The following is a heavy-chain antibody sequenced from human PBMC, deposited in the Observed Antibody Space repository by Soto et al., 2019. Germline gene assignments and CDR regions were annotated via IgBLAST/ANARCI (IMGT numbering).Heavy chain of an antibody. D-gene: IGHD6-6*01. CDR1: GYSFTSYW. Sequence: GESLKISCKGSGYSFTSYWIGWVRQMPGKGLEWMGIIYPGESDTRYSPSFQGQVTISADKSISTAYLQWSSLKASDTAMYYCARLRRVAARRGGWFDPWGQGTLVTVSS. CDR3: ARLRRVAARRGGWFDP. CDR2: IYPGESDT. J-gene: IGHJ5*02. V-gene: IGHV5-51*01.